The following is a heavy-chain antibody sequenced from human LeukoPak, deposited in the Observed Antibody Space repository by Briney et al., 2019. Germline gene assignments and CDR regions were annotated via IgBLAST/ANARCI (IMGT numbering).Heavy chain of an antibody. Sequence: PGGSLRLSCAASGFTVSSNYMSWVRQAPGKGLEWVSVIYSGGSTYYADSVKGRFTISRDNSKNTLYLQMNSLRAEDTAVYYCANYGDYARHLLYYFDYWGQGTLVTVSS. D-gene: IGHD4-17*01. CDR2: IYSGGST. J-gene: IGHJ4*02. CDR1: GFTVSSNY. CDR3: ANYGDYARHLLYYFDY. V-gene: IGHV3-53*01.